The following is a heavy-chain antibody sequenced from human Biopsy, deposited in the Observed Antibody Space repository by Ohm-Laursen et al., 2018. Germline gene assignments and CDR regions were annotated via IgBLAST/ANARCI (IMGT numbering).Heavy chain of an antibody. CDR3: AHGSGSYYKWDF. Sequence: TLSLTCTVSGDTISTYYWNWIRQTPGKGLEWIGYIHYTGHIRINPSLNSRATISVDTSKDQFSLNLSSLTAADTAIYYCAHGSGSYYKWDFWGRGILATVSS. CDR1: GDTISTYY. V-gene: IGHV4-59*08. CDR2: IHYTGHI. D-gene: IGHD3-10*01. J-gene: IGHJ4*02.